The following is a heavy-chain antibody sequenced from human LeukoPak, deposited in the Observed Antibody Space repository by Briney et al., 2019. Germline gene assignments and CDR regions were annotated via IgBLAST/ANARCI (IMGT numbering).Heavy chain of an antibody. CDR2: ISSSSSTI. CDR3: ARDSSGTYYYYMDV. CDR1: GFTFSSYG. J-gene: IGHJ6*03. V-gene: IGHV3-48*04. D-gene: IGHD6-19*01. Sequence: AGGSLRLSCAASGFTFSSYGMNWVRQAPGKGLEWVSYISSSSSTIYYADSVKGRFTISRDNAKNSLYLQMNSLRAEDTAVYYCARDSSGTYYYYMDVWGKGTTVTVSS.